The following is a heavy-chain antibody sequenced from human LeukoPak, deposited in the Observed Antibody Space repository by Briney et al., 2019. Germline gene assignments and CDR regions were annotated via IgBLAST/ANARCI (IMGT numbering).Heavy chain of an antibody. CDR1: GGSISSYY. V-gene: IGHV4-59*01. D-gene: IGHD6-13*01. CDR2: IYYSGST. CDR3: ARAPPPYSSSWDYYFDY. J-gene: IGHJ4*02. Sequence: SETLSLTCTVSGGSISSYYWSWIRQPPGKGLEWIGYIYYSGSTNYNPSLKSRVTISVDTSKNQFPLKLSSVTAADTAVYYCARAPPPYSSSWDYYFDYWGQGTLVTVSS.